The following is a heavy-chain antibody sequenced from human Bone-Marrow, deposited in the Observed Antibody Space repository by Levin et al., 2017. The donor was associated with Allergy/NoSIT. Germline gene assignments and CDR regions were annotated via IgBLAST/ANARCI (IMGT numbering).Heavy chain of an antibody. V-gene: IGHV3-30-3*01. J-gene: IGHJ4*02. CDR3: ARESGWTLDWAIDY. D-gene: IGHD6-19*01. CDR1: GFTFSSYA. Sequence: GESLKISCAASGFTFSSYAMHWVRQAPGKGLEWVAVISYDGSNKYYADSVKGRFTISRDNSKNTLYLQMNSLRAEDTAVYYCARESGWTLDWAIDYWGQGTLVTVSS. CDR2: ISYDGSNK.